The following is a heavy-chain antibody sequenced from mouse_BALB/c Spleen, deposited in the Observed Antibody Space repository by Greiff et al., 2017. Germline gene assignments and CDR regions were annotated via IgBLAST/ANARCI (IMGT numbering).Heavy chain of an antibody. J-gene: IGHJ4*01. V-gene: IGHV2-2*02. CDR3: ARGGGYYAMDY. Sequence: VKLMESGPGLVQPSQSLSITCTVSGFSLTSYGVHWVRQSPGKGLEWLGVIWSGGSTDYNAAFISRLSISKDNSKSQVFFKMNSLQANDTAIYYWARGGGYYAMDYWGQGTSVTVSS. CDR2: IWSGGST. CDR1: GFSLTSYG.